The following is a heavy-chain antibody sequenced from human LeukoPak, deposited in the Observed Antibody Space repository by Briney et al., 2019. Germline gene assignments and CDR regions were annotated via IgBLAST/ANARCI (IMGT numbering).Heavy chain of an antibody. Sequence: GESLKISCKGSGYSFTSYWIGWVRQRPGKGLEWMGIIYPGDSDTRYSPSFQGQVTISADKSISTASLQWSSLKASDTAMYYCARHSSHSGYDDRGYCFDYWGQGTLVTVSS. CDR2: IYPGDSDT. V-gene: IGHV5-51*01. J-gene: IGHJ4*02. D-gene: IGHD5-12*01. CDR1: GYSFTSYW. CDR3: ARHSSHSGYDDRGYCFDY.